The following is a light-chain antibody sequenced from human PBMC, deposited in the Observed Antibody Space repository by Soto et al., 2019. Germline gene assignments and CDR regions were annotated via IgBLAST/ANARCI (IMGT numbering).Light chain of an antibody. CDR1: QTVSNTY. CDR2: GAS. J-gene: IGKJ4*01. CDR3: QQYGTLPHT. Sequence: EVVLTQSPGTLSLSPGERATLSCRASQTVSNTYLAWYQQKSGQAPKFLIYGASTRATGIPDRFSGSGSGTDFTLTISRLEPEDFAVYYCQQYGTLPHTFGGGTKVEI. V-gene: IGKV3-20*01.